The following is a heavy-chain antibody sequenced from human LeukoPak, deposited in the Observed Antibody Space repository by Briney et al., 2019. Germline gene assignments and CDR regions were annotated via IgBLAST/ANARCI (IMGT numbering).Heavy chain of an antibody. V-gene: IGHV4-34*01. CDR3: ARQEGKYSSDPDAFDI. J-gene: IGHJ3*02. CDR1: GGSFSGYY. Sequence: PSETLSLTCAVYGGSFSGYYWSWIRQPPGKGLEWIGSIYYSGSTYYNPSLKSRVTISVDTSKNQLSLKLSSETAADTAVYYCARQEGKYSSDPDAFDIWGQGTMVTVSS. D-gene: IGHD6-19*01. CDR2: IYYSGST.